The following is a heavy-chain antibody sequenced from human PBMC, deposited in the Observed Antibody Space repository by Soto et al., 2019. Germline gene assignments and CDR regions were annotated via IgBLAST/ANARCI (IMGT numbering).Heavy chain of an antibody. CDR3: GRTSRFYC. J-gene: IGHJ4*02. Sequence: PSETLSLTCAVHGGSFSGYIWTWIRQPPGKGLQWIGQINHSGSTNYNPSLKSRVTMSVDTSKNQFSLKLSSVTAADTAVYYCGRTSRFYCWGQGTLVTVSS. CDR2: INHSGST. D-gene: IGHD6-6*01. V-gene: IGHV4-34*01. CDR1: GGSFSGYI.